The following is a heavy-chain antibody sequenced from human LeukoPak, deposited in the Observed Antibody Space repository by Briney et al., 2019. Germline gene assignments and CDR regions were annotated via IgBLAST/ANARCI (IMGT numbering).Heavy chain of an antibody. D-gene: IGHD3-10*01. V-gene: IGHV3-23*01. CDR2: ISGSGVST. J-gene: IGHJ4*02. CDR3: AKVTDYYGSGTYYAPFDY. Sequence: GGSLRLSCAASGFTFSSYAMSWVRQAPGKGLEWVSAISGSGVSTYYADSVKGRFSISRDNSKNTLYLLMNSLRAEDTAVFYCAKVTDYYGSGTYYAPFDYWGQGTLVTVSS. CDR1: GFTFSSYA.